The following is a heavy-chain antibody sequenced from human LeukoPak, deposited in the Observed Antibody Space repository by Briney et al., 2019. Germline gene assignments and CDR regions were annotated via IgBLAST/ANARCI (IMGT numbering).Heavy chain of an antibody. J-gene: IGHJ4*02. V-gene: IGHV4-34*01. CDR1: GGSFSGYY. CDR2: INHSGST. CDR3: AGDYGGNPY. D-gene: IGHD4-23*01. Sequence: SETLSLTCAVYGGSFSGYYWSWIRQPPGKGLEWIGEINHSGSTNYNPSLKSRVTISVDTSKNQFSLKLSSVTAADPAVYYCAGDYGGNPYWGQGTLVTVSS.